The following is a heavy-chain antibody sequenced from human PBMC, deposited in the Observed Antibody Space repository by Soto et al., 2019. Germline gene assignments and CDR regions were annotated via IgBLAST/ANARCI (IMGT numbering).Heavy chain of an antibody. CDR2: ISGSGSNT. D-gene: IGHD1-26*01. Sequence: PGGSLRLSCAASGLTFTSYAMSWVRLTPGKGLEWVSAISGSGSNTFYADSVRGRFTISRDNSKNTVFLQMNNLRAEDTAVYFCARDRATLDYWGQGTRVTVSS. CDR3: ARDRATLDY. V-gene: IGHV3-23*01. J-gene: IGHJ4*02. CDR1: GLTFTSYA.